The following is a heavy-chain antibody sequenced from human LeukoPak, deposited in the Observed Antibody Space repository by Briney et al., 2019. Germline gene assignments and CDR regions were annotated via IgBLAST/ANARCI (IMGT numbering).Heavy chain of an antibody. J-gene: IGHJ6*04. V-gene: IGHV3-21*01. D-gene: IGHD6-25*01. CDR1: GFTFSSYS. CDR3: AREMGRLLDKNNPAYYYYGMDV. Sequence: GGSLRLSCAASGFTFSSYSMNWVRQAPGKGLEWVSSISSSSSYIYYADSVKGRFTISRDNAKNSLYLQMNSLRAEDTAVYYCAREMGRLLDKNNPAYYYYGMDVWGKGTTVTVSS. CDR2: ISSSSSYI.